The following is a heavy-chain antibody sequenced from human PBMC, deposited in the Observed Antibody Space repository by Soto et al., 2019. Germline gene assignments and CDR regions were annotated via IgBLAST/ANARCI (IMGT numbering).Heavy chain of an antibody. V-gene: IGHV1-18*01. CDR2: ISAYNGNT. Sequence: ASVKVSCKASGYTFTSYGISWVRQAPGQGLEWMGWISAYNGNTNYAQKLQGRITMTTDTSTSTAYMELRSLKSDDTAVYYCASDLYGFLEWLLPDYYFDYWGQGTLVTVSS. J-gene: IGHJ4*02. CDR3: ASDLYGFLEWLLPDYYFDY. CDR1: GYTFTSYG. D-gene: IGHD3-3*01.